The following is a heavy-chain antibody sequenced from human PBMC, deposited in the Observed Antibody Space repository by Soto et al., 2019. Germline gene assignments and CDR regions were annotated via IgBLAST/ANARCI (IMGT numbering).Heavy chain of an antibody. D-gene: IGHD6-19*01. V-gene: IGHV4-59*01. CDR1: GASISNYF. Sequence: SETLSLTCTVSGASISNYFWGWIRQPPGKALEWIGTFYNSGSTNYNPSLNNRVTISVDTSKNQFSLRLNSVTAADTAVYYCATTQKWLAFDYWGQGILVTVSS. J-gene: IGHJ4*02. CDR2: FYNSGST. CDR3: ATTQKWLAFDY.